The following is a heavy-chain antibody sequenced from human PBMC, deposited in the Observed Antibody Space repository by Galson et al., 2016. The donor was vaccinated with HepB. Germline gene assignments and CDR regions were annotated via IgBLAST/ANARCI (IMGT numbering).Heavy chain of an antibody. CDR1: GYTFTSYW. V-gene: IGHV5-51*01. CDR2: ISPGDSTT. J-gene: IGHJ6*02. CDR3: ARHPNGMDV. Sequence: SGAEVKKPGESLRISCKGFGYTFTSYWIAWVRQLPGKGLEWMGIISPGDSTTRYSPSFHGQVTISADKSISTAYLQWSSLKASDTAIYYCARHPNGMDVWGQGTTVTVSS.